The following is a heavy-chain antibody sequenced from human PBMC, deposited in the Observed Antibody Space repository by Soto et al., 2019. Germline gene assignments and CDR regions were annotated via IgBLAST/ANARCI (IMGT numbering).Heavy chain of an antibody. V-gene: IGHV3-30*03. CDR3: ARDRGALRWSEEHYYFDY. D-gene: IGHD4-17*01. CDR2: ILYDGSKK. J-gene: IGHJ4*02. CDR1: GFTFSSYG. Sequence: GGSLRLSCAASGFTFSSYGMHWVRQAPGKGLEWVAVILYDGSKKYYADSMKGRFTISRDNSKNTLYLQMDSLRAEDTAVYYCARDRGALRWSEEHYYFDYWGQGALVTVSS.